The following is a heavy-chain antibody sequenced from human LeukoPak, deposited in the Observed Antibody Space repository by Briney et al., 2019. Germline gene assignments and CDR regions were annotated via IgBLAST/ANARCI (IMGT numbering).Heavy chain of an antibody. CDR2: IYTSGST. Sequence: SQTLSLTRTVSGGSISSGSYYWNWIRQPAGKGLEWIGRIYTSGSTNYNPSLKSRATISVDTSKNQFSLKLSSVTAADTAVYYCSRVYCGGDCYQFDPWGQGTLVTVSS. D-gene: IGHD2-21*02. CDR3: SRVYCGGDCYQFDP. J-gene: IGHJ5*02. CDR1: GGSISSGSYY. V-gene: IGHV4-61*02.